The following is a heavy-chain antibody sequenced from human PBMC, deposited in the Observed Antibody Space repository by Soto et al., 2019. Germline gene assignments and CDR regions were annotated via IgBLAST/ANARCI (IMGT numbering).Heavy chain of an antibody. J-gene: IGHJ3*01. Sequence: QVQLVQSVPEVKKPGSSVTVSCKASGGTISSYSISWVRQAPGQGLEWMGGIIPIVDTPNYAQKFQGRLTITADESSRTAYMELSSLRSEDTAIYYCARRAAISYSVGIADAFAFWGQGTLITVSS. CDR2: IIPIVDTP. D-gene: IGHD2-15*01. CDR1: GGTISSYS. CDR3: ARRAAISYSVGIADAFAF. V-gene: IGHV1-69*01.